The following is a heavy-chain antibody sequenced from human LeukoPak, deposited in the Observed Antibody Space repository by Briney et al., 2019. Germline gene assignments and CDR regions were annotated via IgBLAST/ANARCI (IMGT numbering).Heavy chain of an antibody. D-gene: IGHD6-13*01. CDR3: AKGIYASSWYGYFQH. V-gene: IGHV3-23*01. Sequence: PGGSLRLSCAASGFTVSRNAMNWVRQAPGRGLEWVSSISGSGGDTYYADSVKGRFTISRDNSKDTLYLQMNNVRAEDTAVYSCAKGIYASSWYGYFQHWGRGTLVTVSS. CDR2: ISGSGGDT. J-gene: IGHJ1*01. CDR1: GFTVSRNA.